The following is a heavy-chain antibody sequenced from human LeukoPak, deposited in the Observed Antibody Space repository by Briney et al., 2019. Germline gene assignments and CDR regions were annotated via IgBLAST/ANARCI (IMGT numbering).Heavy chain of an antibody. Sequence: PGGSLRLSCAASGFTFSSYHMNWVRQAPGKGLEWVSYISSSGSPTHYADSVKGRFTISRDNDKNSLCLQMNSLRAEDTAVYYCARAVGATHFDYWGQGILVTVSS. V-gene: IGHV3-48*03. D-gene: IGHD1-26*01. CDR3: ARAVGATHFDY. CDR1: GFTFSSYH. J-gene: IGHJ4*02. CDR2: ISSSGSPT.